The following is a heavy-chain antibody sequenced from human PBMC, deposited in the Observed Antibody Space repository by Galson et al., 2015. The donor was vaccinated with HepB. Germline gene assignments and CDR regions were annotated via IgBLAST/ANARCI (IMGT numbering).Heavy chain of an antibody. CDR3: ARGDYDSSGYLPEGMDV. CDR2: INPSGGST. V-gene: IGHV1-46*01. J-gene: IGHJ6*02. D-gene: IGHD3-22*01. Sequence: SVKVSCKASGYTFTSYGISWVRQAPGQGLEWMGIINPSGGSTSYAQKFQGRVTMTRDTSTSTVYMELSSLRSVDTAVYYCARGDYDSSGYLPEGMDVWGQGTTVTVSS. CDR1: GYTFTSYG.